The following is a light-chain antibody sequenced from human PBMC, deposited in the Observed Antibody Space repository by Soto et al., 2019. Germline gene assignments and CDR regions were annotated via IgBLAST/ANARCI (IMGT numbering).Light chain of an antibody. Sequence: ETVLTQSPGTLSLSPGERATLSCRASQSVSSNYLAWYQHIPGQAPRLLIYGASTRATGIPDRFSGSGSGTDFTLTISRLEPKAIPVYYSPQFDRSLPPWTFGQGTKVE. V-gene: IGKV3-20*01. CDR2: GAS. J-gene: IGKJ1*01. CDR1: QSVSSNY. CDR3: PQFDRSLPPWT.